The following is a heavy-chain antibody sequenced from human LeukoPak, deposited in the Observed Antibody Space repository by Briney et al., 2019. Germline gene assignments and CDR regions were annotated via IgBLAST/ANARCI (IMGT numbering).Heavy chain of an antibody. V-gene: IGHV4-59*01. J-gene: IGHJ4*02. CDR3: ANYIAAATLFDY. Sequence: PSETLSLTCTVSGGSISSYYWSWIRQPPGKGLEWIGYIYYSGSTNYNPSLKSRVTISVDTSKNQFSLKLSSVTAADTAVYYCANYIAAATLFDYWGQGTLVTVSS. CDR2: IYYSGST. CDR1: GGSISSYY. D-gene: IGHD6-13*01.